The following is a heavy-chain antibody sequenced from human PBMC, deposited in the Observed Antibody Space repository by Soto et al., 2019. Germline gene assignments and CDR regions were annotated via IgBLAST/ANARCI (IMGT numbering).Heavy chain of an antibody. CDR2: INTYNGNS. CDR1: GYTLTNYA. CDR3: ARDCTGGSCFCIY. J-gene: IGHJ4*02. D-gene: IGHD2-15*01. V-gene: IGHV1-18*01. Sequence: QVQLVQSAAEVKKPGASVKVSCKASGYTLTNYAISWVRQAPGQGPEWMGWINTYNGNSNYAQKFQGRVTMTTATSTNTAYMELRSLTSDDTAVYDCARDCTGGSCFCIYWGQGTLVTVSS.